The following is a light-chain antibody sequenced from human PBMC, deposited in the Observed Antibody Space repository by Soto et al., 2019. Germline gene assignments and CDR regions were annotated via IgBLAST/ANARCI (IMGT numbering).Light chain of an antibody. CDR1: QSVSSN. CDR3: QQYNNWPFPSWT. V-gene: IGKV3-15*01. Sequence: EIVMTQSPATLSVSPGERATLSCRASQSVSSNLAWYQQKPGQAPRLLIDGASTRATGIPARFSGSGSGPEFTLTISSLQSEDFAVYYCQQYNNWPFPSWTFGQGTKVEIK. J-gene: IGKJ1*01. CDR2: GAS.